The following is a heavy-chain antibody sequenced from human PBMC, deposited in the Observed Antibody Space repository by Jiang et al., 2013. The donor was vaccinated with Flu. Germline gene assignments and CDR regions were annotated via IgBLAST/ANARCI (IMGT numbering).Heavy chain of an antibody. V-gene: IGHV4-59*08. CDR3: ALDGGDWYFDL. D-gene: IGHD3-16*01. CDR1: GDSMSSYF. Sequence: GPGLVKPSETLSLTCTVSGDSMSSYFWSWIRQPPGKGLEWIGYIYYSGSTNYNPSLKSRVTISVDTSKNQFSLKLSSVTAADTAVYYCALDGGDWYFDLWGRGTLVTVSS. J-gene: IGHJ2*01. CDR2: IYYSGST.